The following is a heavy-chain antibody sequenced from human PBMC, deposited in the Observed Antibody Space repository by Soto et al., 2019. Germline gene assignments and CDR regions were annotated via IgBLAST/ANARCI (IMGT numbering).Heavy chain of an antibody. V-gene: IGHV3-11*01. J-gene: IGHJ3*02. CDR3: ARAALFSRSGKLYAFDI. CDR2: ISNSDGTT. CDR1: GFTFSAYY. D-gene: IGHD3-10*01. Sequence: QVQRVESGGDLVKPGGSLRLSCAASGFTFSAYYMSWIRQAPGKGLEWVSYISNSDGTTYYADSVKGRFTISRDNAKNSLDLQKNSVRAEDTAVYYCARAALFSRSGKLYAFDIWGQGTMVTVSS.